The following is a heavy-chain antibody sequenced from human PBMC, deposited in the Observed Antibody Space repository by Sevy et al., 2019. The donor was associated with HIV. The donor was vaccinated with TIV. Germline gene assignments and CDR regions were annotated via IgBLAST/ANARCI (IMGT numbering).Heavy chain of an antibody. V-gene: IGHV1-69*13. CDR3: ASTPSLNWIYALFDY. D-gene: IGHD1-7*01. J-gene: IGHJ4*02. CDR2: IIPIFGTA. CDR1: GGTFSSYA. Sequence: ASVKVSCKASGGTFSSYAISWVRQAPGQGLEWMGGIIPIFGTANYAEKFQGRVTITADESTSTAYMELSSLRSEDTAVYYCASTPSLNWIYALFDYWGQGTLVTVS.